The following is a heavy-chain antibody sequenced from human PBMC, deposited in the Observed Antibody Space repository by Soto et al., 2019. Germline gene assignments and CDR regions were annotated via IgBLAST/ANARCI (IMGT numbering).Heavy chain of an antibody. V-gene: IGHV4-4*02. D-gene: IGHD2-2*01. CDR1: GGSISSSNW. CDR2: IYHSGST. J-gene: IGHJ6*02. CDR3: ARNCISTSCYRYYYYYGMDV. Sequence: QVQLQESGPGLVKPSGTLSLTCAVSGGSISSSNWWSWVRQPPGKGLEWIGEIYHSGSTNYNPSHKSRVTISVDKSNNQFSLKLSSVTAADTAVYYCARNCISTSCYRYYYYYGMDVWGQGTTVTVSS.